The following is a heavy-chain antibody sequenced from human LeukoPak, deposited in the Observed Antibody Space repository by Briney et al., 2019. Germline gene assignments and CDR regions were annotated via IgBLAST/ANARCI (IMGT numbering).Heavy chain of an antibody. V-gene: IGHV1-18*01. J-gene: IGHJ6*02. D-gene: IGHD6-13*01. CDR1: GYTFTSYG. CDR2: ISACNGNT. Sequence: ASVKVSCKASGYTFTSYGISWVRQAPGQGLEWMGWISACNGNTNYAQKLQGRVTMTTDTSTSTAYMELRSLRSDDTAVYYCARDRLGSSWYYYYYGMDVWGQGTTVTVSS. CDR3: ARDRLGSSWYYYYYGMDV.